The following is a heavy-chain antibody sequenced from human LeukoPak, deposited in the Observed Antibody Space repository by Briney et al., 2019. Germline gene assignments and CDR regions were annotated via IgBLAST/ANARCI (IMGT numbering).Heavy chain of an antibody. CDR1: GGSISSGSYY. J-gene: IGHJ6*03. Sequence: SQTLSLTCTVSGGSISSGSYYWTWIRQPAGKGLEWIGRIYTSGSTNYNPSLKNRVTISVDASKNQFSLKLRSVTAADTAVYYCARDRPLMVYAQGSPSYYYYMDVWGKGTTVTVSS. CDR3: ARDRPLMVYAQGSPSYYYYMDV. CDR2: IYTSGST. D-gene: IGHD2-8*01. V-gene: IGHV4-61*02.